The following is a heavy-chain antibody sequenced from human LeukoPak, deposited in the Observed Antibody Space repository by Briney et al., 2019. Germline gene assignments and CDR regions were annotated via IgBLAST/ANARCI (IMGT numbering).Heavy chain of an antibody. V-gene: IGHV3-9*01. D-gene: IGHD6-19*01. CDR1: GFTFSSYW. J-gene: IGHJ5*02. Sequence: GGSLRLSCAASGFTFSSYWMNWARQAPGKGLEWVSGISWNSGSIGYADSVKGRFTISRDNAKNSLYLQMNSLRAEDTALYYCAKDISSGWFNWFDPWGQGTLVTVSS. CDR2: ISWNSGSI. CDR3: AKDISSGWFNWFDP.